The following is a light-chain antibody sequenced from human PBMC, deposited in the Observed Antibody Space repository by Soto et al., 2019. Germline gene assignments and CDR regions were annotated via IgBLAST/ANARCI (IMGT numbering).Light chain of an antibody. V-gene: IGKV3-20*01. CDR2: GAS. J-gene: IGKJ2*01. Sequence: EIVLTQSPGTLSLSPGERATLSCRASQSVSSSYLAWYQQKPGQAPRLLIYGASSRATGIPDRLRGSGSGTDFTLTISRLEPEDFAVYYCQQYGSSPRYTFGQATMLEIK. CDR1: QSVSSSY. CDR3: QQYGSSPRYT.